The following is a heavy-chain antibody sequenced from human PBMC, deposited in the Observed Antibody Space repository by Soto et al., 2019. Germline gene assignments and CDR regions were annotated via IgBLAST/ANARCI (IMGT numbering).Heavy chain of an antibody. V-gene: IGHV5-51*01. CDR2: IYPGDSDT. CDR3: ARQFKGYNYGTGYYHYGMDV. J-gene: IGHJ6*02. CDR1: GYNFTNYW. D-gene: IGHD5-18*01. Sequence: GESLKISCEGSGYNFTNYWIGWVRQMPGKGLEWMGIIYPGDSDTRYSPSFQGQVTISADKSISTAYLQWSSLKASDAAMYYCARQFKGYNYGTGYYHYGMDVWGQGTTVTVSS.